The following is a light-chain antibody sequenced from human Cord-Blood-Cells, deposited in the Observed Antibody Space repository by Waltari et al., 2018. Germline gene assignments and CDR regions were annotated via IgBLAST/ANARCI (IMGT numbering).Light chain of an antibody. J-gene: IGLJ2*01. Sequence: QSALTQPPSASGSPGQSVTISCTGTSSDVGGYNYGSWYQHHPGKTPKLMIYEVSKRPSGVPDRFSGSKAGNTASLTVSGLQAEDEADYYCSSYAGSNNLGVFGGGTKLTVL. V-gene: IGLV2-8*01. CDR2: EVS. CDR1: SSDVGGYNY. CDR3: SSYAGSNNLGV.